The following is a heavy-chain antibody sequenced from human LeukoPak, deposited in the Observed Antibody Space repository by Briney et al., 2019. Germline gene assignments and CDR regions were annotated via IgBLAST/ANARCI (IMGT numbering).Heavy chain of an antibody. Sequence: PGGSPRLSCVVSGFSINNNGLSWFRQAPGKGLEWVSDMSGVGNTYYAESVKGRFTISRDNFKNTFFLQMNSLRAEDTALYYATGHGSNSYWGQGALVAVSS. V-gene: IGHV3-23*01. J-gene: IGHJ4*02. CDR3: TGHGSNSY. D-gene: IGHD5-24*01. CDR1: GFSINNNG. CDR2: MSGVGNT.